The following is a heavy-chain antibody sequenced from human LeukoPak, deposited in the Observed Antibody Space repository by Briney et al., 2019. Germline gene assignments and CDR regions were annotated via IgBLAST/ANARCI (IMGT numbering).Heavy chain of an antibody. CDR3: ARETPDSSGWD. V-gene: IGHV3-48*01. J-gene: IGHJ4*02. CDR2: ISLSSSSI. D-gene: IGHD6-19*01. Sequence: GGSLRLSCAASGFTFSHYGMHWVRQAPGKGLEWVSYISLSSSSIYYADSLKGRFTISRDNAKNSLYLQMNSLRVEDTAIYYCARETPDSSGWDWGQGTLVTVSS. CDR1: GFTFSHYG.